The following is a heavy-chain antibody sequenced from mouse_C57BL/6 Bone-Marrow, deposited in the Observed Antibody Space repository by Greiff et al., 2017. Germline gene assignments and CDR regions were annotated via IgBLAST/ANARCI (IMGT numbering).Heavy chain of an antibody. J-gene: IGHJ3*01. Sequence: QVQLQQPGAELVMPGASVKLSCKASGYTFTSYWLHWVKQRPGQGLEWIGEIDPSDSYTNSNQKFKGKATLTVDKASSPAYMQLSSLTSEDSAVYYCASAVDGYDAGFAYWGQGTLVTVSA. CDR2: IDPSDSYT. CDR3: ASAVDGYDAGFAY. CDR1: GYTFTSYW. D-gene: IGHD2-2*01. V-gene: IGHV1-69*01.